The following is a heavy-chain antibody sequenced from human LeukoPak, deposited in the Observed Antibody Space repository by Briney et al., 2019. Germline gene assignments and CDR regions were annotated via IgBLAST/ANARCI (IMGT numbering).Heavy chain of an antibody. D-gene: IGHD3-10*01. CDR1: GYTFTGYY. CDR2: INPNSGGT. V-gene: IGHV1-2*02. J-gene: IGHJ3*02. CDR3: ARIFGVVGAFDI. Sequence: ASVKVSCKASGYTFTGYYMHWVRQAPGQGLEWMGWINPNSGGTNYAQKFQGRVTMTRDTSISTAYMELSRLRSDDTAVYYCARIFGVVGAFDIWGQGTMVTVSS.